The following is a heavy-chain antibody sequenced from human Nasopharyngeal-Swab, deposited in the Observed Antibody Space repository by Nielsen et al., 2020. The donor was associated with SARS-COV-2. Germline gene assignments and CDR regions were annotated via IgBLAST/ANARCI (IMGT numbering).Heavy chain of an antibody. CDR2: IYYRGST. CDR3: ARVRDNGYYFDC. D-gene: IGHD5-24*01. Sequence: SETLSLTCTVSGGSISSRDYYWSWIRQSPGKGLEWIGYIYYRGSTDYNPSLKSRVTMSVGTSKNEFSLKLMSVTASDTAAYYCARVRDNGYYFDCWGQGTQVTVSS. CDR1: GGSISSRDYY. J-gene: IGHJ4*02. V-gene: IGHV4-30-4*01.